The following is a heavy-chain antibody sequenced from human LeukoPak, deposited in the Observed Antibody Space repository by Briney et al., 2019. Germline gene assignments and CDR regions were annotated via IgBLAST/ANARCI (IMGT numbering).Heavy chain of an antibody. CDR1: GFTFDDYA. J-gene: IGHJ4*02. CDR3: AKDWAGCSSTSCYKETDY. D-gene: IGHD2-2*02. CDR2: ISWNSGSI. V-gene: IGHV3-9*01. Sequence: GRSLRLSCAASGFTFDDYAMHWVRQAPGKGLEWVSGISWNSGSIGYADSVKGRFTISRDNAKNSLYLQMNSLRAEDTAVYYCAKDWAGCSSTSCYKETDYWGQGTLVTVSS.